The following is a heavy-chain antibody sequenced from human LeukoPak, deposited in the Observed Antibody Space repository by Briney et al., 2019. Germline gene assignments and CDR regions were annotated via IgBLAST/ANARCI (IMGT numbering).Heavy chain of an antibody. V-gene: IGHV3-7*04. Sequence: GGSLRLSCAASGFTFSTFWMSWVRQVPGKGLEWVANIKQDGSEKFYVDSVKGRFTISRDNAKNSLYLQLNRLRAEDTAVYYCARETGVTYNSDWWFYFDFWGQGTLVTVSS. CDR1: GFTFSTFW. J-gene: IGHJ4*02. D-gene: IGHD2-8*02. CDR3: ARETGVTYNSDWWFYFDF. CDR2: IKQDGSEK.